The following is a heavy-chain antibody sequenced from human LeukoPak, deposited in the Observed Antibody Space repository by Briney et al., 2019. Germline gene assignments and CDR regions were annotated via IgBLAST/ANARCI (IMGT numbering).Heavy chain of an antibody. CDR1: GFNFSDHY. J-gene: IGHJ4*02. Sequence: GGSLRLSCAASGFNFSDHYMDWVRQAPGKGLEWVGRTRNKANSYTTEYAASVKGRFTISRDDSKNSLYLQMNSLKTEDTAVYYCARGRYYYGSGSYFGGYYFDYWGQGTLVTVSS. CDR2: TRNKANSYTT. CDR3: ARGRYYYGSGSYFGGYYFDY. D-gene: IGHD3-10*01. V-gene: IGHV3-72*01.